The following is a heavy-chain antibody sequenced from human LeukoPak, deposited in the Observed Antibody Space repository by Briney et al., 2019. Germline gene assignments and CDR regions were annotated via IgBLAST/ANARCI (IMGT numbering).Heavy chain of an antibody. CDR1: GGSISSYY. D-gene: IGHD2-15*01. V-gene: IGHV4-59*01. J-gene: IGHJ3*02. Sequence: KSSETLSLTCTVSGGSISSYYWSWIRQPPGKGLEWIGYIYYSGSTNYNPSLKSRVTISVDTSKNQFSLKLSSVTAADTAVYYCARLPVVAATRRAFDIWGQGTMVTVSS. CDR2: IYYSGST. CDR3: ARLPVVAATRRAFDI.